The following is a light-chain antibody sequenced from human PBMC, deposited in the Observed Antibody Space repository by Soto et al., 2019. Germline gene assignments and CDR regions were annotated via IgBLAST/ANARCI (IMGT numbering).Light chain of an antibody. J-gene: IGKJ4*01. CDR1: ESIDNW. CDR3: QQLNSYPLT. CDR2: AAS. Sequence: IQMTQSPSTLSAYVGDTVTINCLASESIDNWLAWYQQKPGKAPKLLIFAASTLVRGVPSRFSGRGSGTEFTLTISSLQPDDFATYYCQQLNSYPLTFGGGTKVDI. V-gene: IGKV1-5*01.